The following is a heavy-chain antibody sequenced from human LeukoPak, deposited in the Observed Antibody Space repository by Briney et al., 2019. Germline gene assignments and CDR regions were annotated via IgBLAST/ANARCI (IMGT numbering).Heavy chain of an antibody. CDR3: ARGYDSGGYYLPDH. Sequence: ASVKVSCKASGYTFTSYDINWVRQATGQGLEWMGWINPNSGDTKYAQKFQGRVTVTRDKSISTAYMELSRLTSDDTAVYYCARGYDSGGYYLPDHWGQGTLVTVSS. J-gene: IGHJ4*02. V-gene: IGHV1-2*02. D-gene: IGHD3-22*01. CDR1: GYTFTSYD. CDR2: INPNSGDT.